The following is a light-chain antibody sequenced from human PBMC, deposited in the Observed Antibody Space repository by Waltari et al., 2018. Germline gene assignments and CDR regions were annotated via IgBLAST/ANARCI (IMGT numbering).Light chain of an antibody. CDR3: QQYNEWFPWT. CDR1: RSVGSN. V-gene: IGKV3-15*01. CDR2: DTS. Sequence: EVMMTQSPDTLSVSPGERATLSCRARRSVGSNLAWYQMKPGQAPRLLIFDTSTRATGIPGRFSGSGSGTDFTLTISSLQSEDFAIYYCQQYNEWFPWTFGQGTKVEVK. J-gene: IGKJ1*01.